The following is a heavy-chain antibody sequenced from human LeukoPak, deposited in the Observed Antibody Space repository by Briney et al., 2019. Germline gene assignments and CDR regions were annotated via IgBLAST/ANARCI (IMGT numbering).Heavy chain of an antibody. CDR2: SRNKVISYIT. CDR3: ARPSSPYSEADY. Sequence: GGSLRLSCAASGFTFSDHYMDWVRQAPGKGLEWVGRSRNKVISYITQYAASVKGRFTISREDSKNSLYLQMNSLKTEDTAVYYCARPSSPYSEADYWGQGTLVTVSS. V-gene: IGHV3-72*01. D-gene: IGHD4-11*01. CDR1: GFTFSDHY. J-gene: IGHJ4*02.